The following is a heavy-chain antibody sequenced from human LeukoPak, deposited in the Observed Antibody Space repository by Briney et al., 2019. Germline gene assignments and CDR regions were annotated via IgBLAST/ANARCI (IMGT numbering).Heavy chain of an antibody. CDR1: GFTFSSYS. Sequence: GGSLRLSCAVSGFTFSSYSMNWVRQAPGKGLEWVSSISSSSSYIYYADSVKGRFTMSRDNAKNSLYLQMNSLRAEDTAVYYCARAYSGRYGLGYYYMDVWGKGTTVTISS. CDR3: ARAYSGRYGLGYYYMDV. J-gene: IGHJ6*03. D-gene: IGHD1-26*01. V-gene: IGHV3-21*01. CDR2: ISSSSSYI.